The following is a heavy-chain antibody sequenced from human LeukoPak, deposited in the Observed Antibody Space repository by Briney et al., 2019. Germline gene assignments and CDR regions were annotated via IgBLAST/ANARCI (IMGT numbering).Heavy chain of an antibody. Sequence: PSETLSLTCTVSGGSISSSAYHWGWIRQPPGKGLEWIGSIHNSGSTYYNPSLKSRVTISVRTSKNQFSLRLRSVTAADTAVYFCARGRVSSSTWYSTYYYYFYMDVWGKGTTVTVS. D-gene: IGHD1-1*01. CDR2: IHNSGST. V-gene: IGHV4-39*07. J-gene: IGHJ6*03. CDR3: ARGRVSSSTWYSTYYYYFYMDV. CDR1: GGSISSSAYH.